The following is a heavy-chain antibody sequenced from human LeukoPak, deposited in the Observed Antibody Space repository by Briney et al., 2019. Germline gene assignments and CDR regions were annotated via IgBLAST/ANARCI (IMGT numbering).Heavy chain of an antibody. V-gene: IGHV4-30-4*08. CDR2: IYYSGST. J-gene: IGHJ4*02. CDR1: GGSISSGDYY. D-gene: IGHD1-26*01. Sequence: SETLSLTCTVSGGSISSGDYYWSWIRQPPGKGLEWIGYIYYSGSTYYNPSLKSRVTISVDTSKNQFSLKLSSVTAADTAVYYCARLLGATESFDYWGQGTPVTVSS. CDR3: ARLLGATESFDY.